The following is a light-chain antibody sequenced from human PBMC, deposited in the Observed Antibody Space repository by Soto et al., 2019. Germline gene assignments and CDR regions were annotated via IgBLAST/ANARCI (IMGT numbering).Light chain of an antibody. CDR1: QSVSSNY. J-gene: IGKJ5*01. CDR3: KQHGSSPIT. V-gene: IGKV3-20*01. CDR2: GAY. Sequence: EIVLTQSPGTLSLSPGERATLSCRASQSVSSNYLAWYQQKPGQAPRLLIYGAYSRATGIQDRFSGSGSGTDFTLTISRLEPEDFAVYYCKQHGSSPITFGQGTRLEIK.